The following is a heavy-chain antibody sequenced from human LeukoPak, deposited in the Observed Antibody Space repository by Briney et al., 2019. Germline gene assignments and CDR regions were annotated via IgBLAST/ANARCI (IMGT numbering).Heavy chain of an antibody. CDR1: GYIFTSYG. CDR2: ISAYNGNT. V-gene: IGHV1-18*01. CDR3: ASTVGYYDFWSGYYTHWFDP. Sequence: ASVKVSCKASGYIFTSYGISWVRQAPGQGLEWMGWISAYNGNTNYAQKLQGRVTMTTDTSTSTAYMELRSLRSDDTAVYYCASTVGYYDFWSGYYTHWFDPWGQGTLVTVSS. J-gene: IGHJ5*02. D-gene: IGHD3-3*01.